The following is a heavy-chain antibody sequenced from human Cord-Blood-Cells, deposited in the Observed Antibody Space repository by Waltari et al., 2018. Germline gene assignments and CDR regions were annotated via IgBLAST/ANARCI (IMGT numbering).Heavy chain of an antibody. Sequence: QVHLPQWGAGLLKPSETLSLTCAVSGWSFSGYYWISIRQHPGKGLEWIGEINHNGSTNYNPSLKILVTISVDTSKNQFSLKLSSVTAADTAVYYCASSGAGNWYFDLWGRGTLVTVSS. D-gene: IGHD7-27*01. CDR3: ASSGAGNWYFDL. CDR2: INHNGST. J-gene: IGHJ2*01. V-gene: IGHV4-34*01. CDR1: GWSFSGYY.